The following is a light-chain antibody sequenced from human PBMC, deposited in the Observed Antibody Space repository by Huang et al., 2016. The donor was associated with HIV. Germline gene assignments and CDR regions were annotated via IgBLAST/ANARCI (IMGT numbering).Light chain of an antibody. Sequence: DIQMTQSPSAMSASVGDRVTITCRATQDTYNYLAWFQQKPGKAPKRLIYAESSLQTGVPSRFSGSGSGTEFTLTINNLQPEDSATYYCLQHKNFHTPTFGQGTKVEI. J-gene: IGKJ1*01. CDR3: LQHKNFHTPT. CDR2: AES. CDR1: QDTYNY. V-gene: IGKV1-17*03.